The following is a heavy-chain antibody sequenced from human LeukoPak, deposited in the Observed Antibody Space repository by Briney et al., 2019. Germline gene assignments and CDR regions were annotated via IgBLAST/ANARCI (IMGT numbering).Heavy chain of an antibody. V-gene: IGHV4-61*01. D-gene: IGHD3-10*01. J-gene: IGHJ4*02. CDR1: GGSVSSGSYY. Sequence: PSETLSLTCTVSGGSVSSGSYYWSWIRQPPGKGLEWIGYIYYSGSTNYNPSLKSRVTISVDTSKNQFSLKLSSVTAADTAVYYCARDGSWGVRTYYFDYWGQGTLVTVSS. CDR3: ARDGSWGVRTYYFDY. CDR2: IYYSGST.